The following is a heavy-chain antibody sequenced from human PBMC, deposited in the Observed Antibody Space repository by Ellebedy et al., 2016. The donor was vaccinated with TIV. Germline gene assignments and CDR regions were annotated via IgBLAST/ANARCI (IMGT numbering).Heavy chain of an antibody. CDR3: ARGGCCGRGYCWAFDC. Sequence: GESLKISCAASGFTFSNHWMHWVRQAPGKGLVWVSRIDTDGSSKSYADSVKGRFTISRDNAKNTLYLQINPLRAEDTAVYYCARGGCCGRGYCWAFDCWGQGTLVTVSS. V-gene: IGHV3-74*01. J-gene: IGHJ4*02. CDR2: IDTDGSSK. CDR1: GFTFSNHW. D-gene: IGHD2-21*02.